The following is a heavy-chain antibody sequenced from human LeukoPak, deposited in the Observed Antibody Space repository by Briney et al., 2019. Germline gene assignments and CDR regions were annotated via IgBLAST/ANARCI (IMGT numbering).Heavy chain of an antibody. CDR2: IIPIFGTA. CDR3: ARDQRARTRVAARGYYYYGMDV. J-gene: IGHJ6*04. V-gene: IGHV1-69*06. CDR1: GGTFSSYA. D-gene: IGHD2-15*01. Sequence: ASVKVSCKASGGTFSSYAISWVRQAPGQGLEWMGGIIPIFGTANYAQKFQGRVTITADKSTSTAYMELSSLRSEDTAVHYCARDQRARTRVAARGYYYYGMDVWGKGTTVTVSS.